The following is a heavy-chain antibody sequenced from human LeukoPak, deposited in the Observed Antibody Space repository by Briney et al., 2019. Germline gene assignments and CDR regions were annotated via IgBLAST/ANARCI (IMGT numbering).Heavy chain of an antibody. CDR3: ARDPGGGIVGATFRSLNY. CDR1: GFTFSSYS. D-gene: IGHD1-26*01. CDR2: ISSSSSYI. V-gene: IGHV3-21*01. Sequence: GGSLRLSCAASGFTFSSYSMNWVRQAPGKGPTWVSSISSSSSYIYYADSVKGRFTISRDNGKNSLYLQMNSLRAEDTAVYYCARDPGGGIVGATFRSLNYWGQGTLVTVSS. J-gene: IGHJ4*02.